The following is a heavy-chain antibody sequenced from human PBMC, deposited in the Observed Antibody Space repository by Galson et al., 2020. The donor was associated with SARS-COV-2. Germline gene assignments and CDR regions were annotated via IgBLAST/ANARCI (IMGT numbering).Heavy chain of an antibody. J-gene: IGHJ6*03. V-gene: IGHV3-23*01. CDR3: AKIGEAGPGHYYYYMDV. Sequence: GGSLRLSCAASGFTFGMYAMTWVRQSPGKGLEWVSTTSGSGVRTYYADSVKGRFTISRDNSKNMLYLQMNSLRAEDTAIYYCAKIGEAGPGHYYYYMDVWGKGTTVAVSS. CDR2: TSGSGVRT. D-gene: IGHD3-10*01. CDR1: GFTFGMYA.